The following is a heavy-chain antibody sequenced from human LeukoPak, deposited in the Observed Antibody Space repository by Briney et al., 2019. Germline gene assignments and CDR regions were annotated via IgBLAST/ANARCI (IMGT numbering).Heavy chain of an antibody. CDR2: MNPNSGNT. Sequence: ASVKVSCKASGYTFTSYYINWVRQATGQGLEWMGWMNPNSGNTGYAQKFQGRVTMTRNTSISTAYMELSSLRSEDTAVYYCARGVSGYFDWLPTYYYYYGMDVWGQGTTVTVSS. D-gene: IGHD3-9*01. CDR1: GYTFTSYY. V-gene: IGHV1-8*01. J-gene: IGHJ6*02. CDR3: ARGVSGYFDWLPTYYYYYGMDV.